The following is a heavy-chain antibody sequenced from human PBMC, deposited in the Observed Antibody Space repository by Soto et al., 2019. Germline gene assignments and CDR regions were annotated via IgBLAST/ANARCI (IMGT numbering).Heavy chain of an antibody. V-gene: IGHV3-11*05. CDR1: GFTFSDYY. J-gene: IGHJ4*02. D-gene: IGHD5-12*01. CDR3: ARDHHRYSGYDYVDY. CDR2: ISSSSSYT. Sequence: QVQLVESGGGLVKPGGSLRLSCAASGFTFSDYYMSWIRQAPGKGLEWVSYISSSSSYTNYADSVKGRFTISRDNAKNSLYLQMNSLRADDTAVYYCARDHHRYSGYDYVDYWGQGTRVTVSS.